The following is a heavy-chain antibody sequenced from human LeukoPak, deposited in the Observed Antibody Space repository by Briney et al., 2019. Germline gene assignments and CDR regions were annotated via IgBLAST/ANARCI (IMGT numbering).Heavy chain of an antibody. CDR3: ARDGIAWFGDSLLYYGMDV. CDR1: GFTFSSYS. Sequence: KPGGSLRLSCAASGFTFSSYSMNWVRQAPGKGLERVSSISSSSSYIYYADSVKGRFTISRDNAKNSLYLQMNSLRAEDTAVYYCARDGIAWFGDSLLYYGMDVWGQGTTVTVSS. D-gene: IGHD3-10*01. V-gene: IGHV3-21*01. J-gene: IGHJ6*02. CDR2: ISSSSSYI.